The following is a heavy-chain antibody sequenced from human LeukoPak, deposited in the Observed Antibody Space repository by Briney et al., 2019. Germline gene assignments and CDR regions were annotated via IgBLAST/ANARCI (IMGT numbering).Heavy chain of an antibody. CDR2: IRYDGSNK. CDR1: GFTFSSYG. J-gene: IGHJ3*02. D-gene: IGHD1-1*01. V-gene: IGHV3-30*02. Sequence: GGSLRLSCAASGFTFSSYGMHWVRQAPGKGLEWVAFIRYDGSNKYYADSVKGRFTISRDNSKNTLYLQMNSLRAEDTAVYYCAKRFGDWNDGGSAFDAFDIWGQGTMVTVSS. CDR3: AKRFGDWNDGGSAFDAFDI.